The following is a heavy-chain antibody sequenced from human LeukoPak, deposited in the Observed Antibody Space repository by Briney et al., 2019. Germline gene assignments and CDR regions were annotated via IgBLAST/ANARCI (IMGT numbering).Heavy chain of an antibody. CDR3: ATNGYYDSSGYYFDP. D-gene: IGHD3-22*01. CDR2: ISGSGGST. V-gene: IGHV3-23*01. CDR1: GFTFSNYA. J-gene: IGHJ5*02. Sequence: GGSLRLSCAASGFTFSNYAMSWVRQAPGKGLEWVSVISGSGGSTYYADSVKGRFTISRDNSKNTLYLQMNSLRAEDTAVYYCATNGYYDSSGYYFDPWGQGTLVTVSS.